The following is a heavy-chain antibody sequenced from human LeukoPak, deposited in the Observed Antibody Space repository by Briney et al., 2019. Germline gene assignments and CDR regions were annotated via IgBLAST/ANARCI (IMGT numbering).Heavy chain of an antibody. J-gene: IGHJ1*01. D-gene: IGHD6-6*01. CDR3: AGVRDYSSSSSYFLL. CDR1: GLTPSINW. Sequence: GRSLRLSWAAYGLTPSINWMHWVSPPPGKGLVWDSRTNRDGSTTNHADSVKGRVTISRDTAKNTLYLQMNSLGAGDTAVYYCAGVRDYSSSSSYFLLWGQGTLVTASS. V-gene: IGHV3-74*01. CDR2: TNRDGSTT.